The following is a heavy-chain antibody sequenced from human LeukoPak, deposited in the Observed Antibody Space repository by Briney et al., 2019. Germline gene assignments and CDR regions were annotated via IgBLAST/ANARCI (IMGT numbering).Heavy chain of an antibody. Sequence: GASVKVSCKASGYTFTGYYMHWVRQAPGQGREWMGWIDPNSGGTNYAQKFQGRVTMTRDTSISTAYMELSRLRSDDTAVYYCARGRGKLTTIPDYWGQGTLVTVSS. CDR2: IDPNSGGT. J-gene: IGHJ4*02. CDR3: ARGRGKLTTIPDY. V-gene: IGHV1-2*02. CDR1: GYTFTGYY. D-gene: IGHD3-22*01.